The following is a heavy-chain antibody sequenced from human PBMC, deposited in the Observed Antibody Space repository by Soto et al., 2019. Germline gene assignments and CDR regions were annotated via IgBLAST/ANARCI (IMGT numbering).Heavy chain of an antibody. V-gene: IGHV4-4*07. CDR2: IYTSGST. CDR1: GGSISSYY. J-gene: IGHJ5*02. CDR3: ARVHLSGWYWFDP. Sequence: SETLSLTCTVSGGSISSYYWGWIRQPAGKGLEWIGRIYTSGSTNYNPSLKSRVTMSVDTSKTHFSQKLSSVAAADTAVYYCARVHLSGWYWFDPWGQGTLVTVSS. D-gene: IGHD6-19*01.